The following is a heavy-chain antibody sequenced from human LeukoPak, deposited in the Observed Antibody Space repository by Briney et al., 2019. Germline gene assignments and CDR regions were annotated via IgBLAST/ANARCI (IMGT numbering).Heavy chain of an antibody. CDR2: LYSGGST. Sequence: GGSLRLSCAVSGFTFSNYAMSWVRQAPGKGLEWVSLLYSGGSTYYADSVKGRFTISRDNSKNTLYLQMNSLRAEDTALYYCAREGNVEYYGMDVWGQGITVTVSS. CDR3: AREGNVEYYGMDV. V-gene: IGHV3-23*03. J-gene: IGHJ6*02. CDR1: GFTFSNYA. D-gene: IGHD3-3*01.